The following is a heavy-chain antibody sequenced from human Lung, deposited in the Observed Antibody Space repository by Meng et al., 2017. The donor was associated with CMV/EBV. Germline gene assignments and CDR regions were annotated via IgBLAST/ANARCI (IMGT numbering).Heavy chain of an antibody. D-gene: IGHD3-10*01. Sequence: ASXXVSXKASGYTFTSYGISWVRQAPGQGLEWMGWISAYNGNTNYAQKFQGRVIMTTDTFTSTAYMELRSLRSDDTDVYYCARDWELVTHGGDYWGQGTLVTVSS. CDR2: ISAYNGNT. V-gene: IGHV1-18*01. CDR3: ARDWELVTHGGDY. J-gene: IGHJ4*02. CDR1: GYTFTSYG.